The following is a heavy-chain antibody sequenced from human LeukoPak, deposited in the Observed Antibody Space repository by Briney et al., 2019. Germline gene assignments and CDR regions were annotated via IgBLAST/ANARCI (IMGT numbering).Heavy chain of an antibody. CDR1: GGSISSSSYY. CDR3: ARQGLYCSGGSCSNLGFDY. D-gene: IGHD2-15*01. V-gene: IGHV4-39*01. CDR2: IYYSGST. J-gene: IGHJ4*02. Sequence: SETLSLTCTVSGGSISSSSYYWGWIRQPPGKGLEWIGNIYYSGSTYYNPSLKSRVTISVDTSKNQFSLKLSSVTAADTAVYYCARQGLYCSGGSCSNLGFDYWGQGTLVTVSS.